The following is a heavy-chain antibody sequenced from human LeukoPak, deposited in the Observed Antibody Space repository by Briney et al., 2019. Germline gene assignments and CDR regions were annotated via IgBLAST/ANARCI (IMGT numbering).Heavy chain of an antibody. V-gene: IGHV1-2*02. CDR1: GYTFTGYY. D-gene: IGHD4-17*01. Sequence: EASLKVSCKASGYTFTGYYMHWVRQAPGQGLEWMGWINPDSGGTNYAQKFQGRVTMTRDTSISTAYMELSRLRSDDTAVYYCARAGWGTYGDYWGLQHWGQGTLVTVSS. CDR3: ARAGWGTYGDYWGLQH. J-gene: IGHJ1*01. CDR2: INPDSGGT.